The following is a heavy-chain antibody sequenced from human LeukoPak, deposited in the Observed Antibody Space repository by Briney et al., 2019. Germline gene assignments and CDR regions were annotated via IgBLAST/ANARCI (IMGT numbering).Heavy chain of an antibody. CDR2: ISSSSSYI. D-gene: IGHD6-13*01. CDR1: GFTFSSYS. CDR3: ASSISSSSDY. J-gene: IGHJ4*02. Sequence: GGSLRLSCAASGFTFSSYSMNWVRQAPGKGREWVSSISSSSSYIYYADSVKGRFTISRDNAKNSLNLQMNSLRAEDTAVYYCASSISSSSDYWGQGTLVTVSS. V-gene: IGHV3-21*01.